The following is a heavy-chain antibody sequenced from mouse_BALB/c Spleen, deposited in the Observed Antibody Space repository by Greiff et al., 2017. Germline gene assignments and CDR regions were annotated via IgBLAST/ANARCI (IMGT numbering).Heavy chain of an antibody. V-gene: IGHV5-6-5*01. CDR3: ARDYYGSRGDFDY. CDR2: ISSGGST. J-gene: IGHJ2*01. Sequence: EVKLVESGGGLVKPGGSLKFSCAASGFTFSSYAMSWVRQTPEKRLEWVASISSGGSTYYPDSVKGRFTISRDNARTILYLQMSSLRSEDTAMYYCARDYYGSRGDFDYWGQGTTLTVSS. D-gene: IGHD1-1*01. CDR1: GFTFSSYA.